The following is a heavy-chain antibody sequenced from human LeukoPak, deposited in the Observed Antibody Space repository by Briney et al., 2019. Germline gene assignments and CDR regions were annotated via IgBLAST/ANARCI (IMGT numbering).Heavy chain of an antibody. Sequence: ASVKVSCKASGYTFTSYGISWVRQAPGQGLEWMGWISAYNGNTNYAQKLQGRVTMTTDTSTSTAYMELRSLRSDDTAVYYCGRDLHPVAGTVEYFQHWGQGTLVTVSS. CDR1: GYTFTSYG. D-gene: IGHD6-19*01. V-gene: IGHV1-18*01. J-gene: IGHJ1*01. CDR3: GRDLHPVAGTVEYFQH. CDR2: ISAYNGNT.